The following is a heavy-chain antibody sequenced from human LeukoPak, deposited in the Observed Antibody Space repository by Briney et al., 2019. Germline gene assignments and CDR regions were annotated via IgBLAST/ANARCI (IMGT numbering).Heavy chain of an antibody. Sequence: GRSLRLSCTVSGFTFGDYAMSWVRQAPGKGLEWVGFIRKKVYGGTTEYAASVKGRFTISRDDSKSVAYLQMNSLKTEDTAVYYCTTLSGANYLTFDHWGQGTLVTVSS. J-gene: IGHJ5*02. V-gene: IGHV3-49*04. D-gene: IGHD4/OR15-4a*01. CDR1: GFTFGDYA. CDR3: TTLSGANYLTFDH. CDR2: IRKKVYGGTT.